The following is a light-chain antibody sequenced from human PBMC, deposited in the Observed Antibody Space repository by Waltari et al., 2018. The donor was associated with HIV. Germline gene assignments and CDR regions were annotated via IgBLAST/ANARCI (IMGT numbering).Light chain of an antibody. Sequence: QSALPQPASVSGSPGQSLTISCTGTTSAVGLYNYVSWYQQHPGKAPKLMIYEVSNRPSGVSNRFSGSKSGNTASLTISGLQAEVEADYYCSSYTGSSTLYVFGTGTKVTVL. J-gene: IGLJ1*01. CDR1: TSAVGLYNY. V-gene: IGLV2-14*01. CDR2: EVS. CDR3: SSYTGSSTLYV.